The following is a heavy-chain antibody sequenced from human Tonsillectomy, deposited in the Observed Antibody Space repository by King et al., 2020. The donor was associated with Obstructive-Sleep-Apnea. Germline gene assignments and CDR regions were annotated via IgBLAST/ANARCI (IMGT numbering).Heavy chain of an antibody. CDR2: INGDGSST. V-gene: IGHV3-74*01. CDR3: VREGLRFDPNDDYYYGMDV. Sequence: VQLVESGGGLVQPGGSLRLSCAASGFTFSFYYMHWVRQAPGKGLVWVSRINGDGSSTSYADSVKGRFTISRDNAKNTLSLQMHSLRAEDTAVYYCVREGLRFDPNDDYYYGMDVWGQGTTVTVSS. CDR1: GFTFSFYY. D-gene: IGHD5-12*01. J-gene: IGHJ6*02.